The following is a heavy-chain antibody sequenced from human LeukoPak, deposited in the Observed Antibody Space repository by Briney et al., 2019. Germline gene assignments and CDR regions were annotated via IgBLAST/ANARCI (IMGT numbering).Heavy chain of an antibody. J-gene: IGHJ4*02. CDR1: GGSITTYY. V-gene: IGHV4-4*07. Sequence: SETLSLTCTVSGGSITTYYWSWIRQPAGKGLEWMGRIHTSGNTDYNPSLQSRVTMSVDTSKNQFSLKLSSVTAADTAVYYCARQGFYFDYWGQGTLVTVSS. CDR2: IHTSGNT. CDR3: ARQGFYFDY.